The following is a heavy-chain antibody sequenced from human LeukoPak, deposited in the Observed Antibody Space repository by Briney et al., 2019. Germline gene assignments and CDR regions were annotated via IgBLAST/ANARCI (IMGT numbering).Heavy chain of an antibody. D-gene: IGHD3-22*01. Sequence: KLGESLKISCKGSGYTFTNYWIVWVRQMPGKGLEWMGIIYPGDSDTRYSPSFQGQVTISADKSISTAYLQWSSLKASDTAMYYCAKTYYDDGGVYAFHIWGQGTMVTVSS. CDR3: AKTYYDDGGVYAFHI. J-gene: IGHJ3*02. V-gene: IGHV5-51*01. CDR1: GYTFTNYW. CDR2: IYPGDSDT.